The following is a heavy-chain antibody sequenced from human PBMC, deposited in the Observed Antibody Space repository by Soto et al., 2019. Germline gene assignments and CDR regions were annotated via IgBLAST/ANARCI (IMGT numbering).Heavy chain of an antibody. CDR2: ISYDGSDK. J-gene: IGHJ3*02. CDR1: GFTFSSYA. Sequence: GGSLRLSCAASGFTFSSYAMHWVRQAPGKGLEWVAVISYDGSDKYYADSVKGRFTISRDNSKNTLYLQMNSLRAEDTAVYYCARDDTNIVLHAAFDIWGQGTMVTVSS. CDR3: ARDDTNIVLHAAFDI. V-gene: IGHV3-30-3*01. D-gene: IGHD2-8*01.